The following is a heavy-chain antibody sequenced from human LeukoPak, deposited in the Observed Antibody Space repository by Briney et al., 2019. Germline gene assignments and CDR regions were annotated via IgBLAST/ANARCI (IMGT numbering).Heavy chain of an antibody. Sequence: GGSLRLSCAASGFTFSSYGMHWVRQAPGKGLEWVIVIWYDGSNKYYADSVKGRFTISRDNSKNTLYLQMNSLRAKDTAVYYCAKERLGYCSGGSCYVFDYWGQGTLVTVSS. V-gene: IGHV3-33*06. J-gene: IGHJ4*02. D-gene: IGHD2-15*01. CDR1: GFTFSSYG. CDR3: AKERLGYCSGGSCYVFDY. CDR2: IWYDGSNK.